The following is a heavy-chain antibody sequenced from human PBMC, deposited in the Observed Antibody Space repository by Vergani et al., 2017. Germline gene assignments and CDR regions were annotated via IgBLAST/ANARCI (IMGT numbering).Heavy chain of an antibody. CDR1: GASVNSYY. V-gene: IGHV4-59*02. J-gene: IGHJ4*02. CDR2: ASFRGDT. D-gene: IGHD3-10*01. CDR3: ARSRIYYSAGSPDY. Sequence: QVKLQESGPGLVKPSATLSLTCTVSGASVNSYYWSWIRQPPGKGLEWMGYASFRGDTLYDPSVKGRMTISLNTSSNQFSLYLTSVTAADTAVYYCARSRIYYSAGSPDYWGQGTLVTVSS.